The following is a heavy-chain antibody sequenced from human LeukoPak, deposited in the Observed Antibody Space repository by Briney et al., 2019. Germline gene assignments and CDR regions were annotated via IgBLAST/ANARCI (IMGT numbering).Heavy chain of an antibody. Sequence: GASVKVSCKASGYTFTSYDINWVRQATGQGLEWMGWMNPNSGNTGYAQKFQGRVTMTRNTSISTAYMELSSLRSEDTAVYYCARGKAWRSYSSGWYGHCWGQGTLVTVSS. D-gene: IGHD6-19*01. J-gene: IGHJ4*02. CDR1: GYTFTSYD. CDR3: ARGKAWRSYSSGWYGHC. V-gene: IGHV1-8*01. CDR2: MNPNSGNT.